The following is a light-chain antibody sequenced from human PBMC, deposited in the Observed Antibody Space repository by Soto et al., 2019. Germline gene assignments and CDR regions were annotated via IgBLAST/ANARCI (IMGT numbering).Light chain of an antibody. Sequence: DIQMTQSPSTLSGSVGDRVTSTCRASQTISSWLAWYQQKPGKAPKLLIYAASSLQSGVPSRFSGSGSGTDFTLTIRSLQPEDFATYYCQQSYSTPPITFGQGTRLEIK. V-gene: IGKV1-39*01. CDR1: QTISSW. J-gene: IGKJ5*01. CDR3: QQSYSTPPIT. CDR2: AAS.